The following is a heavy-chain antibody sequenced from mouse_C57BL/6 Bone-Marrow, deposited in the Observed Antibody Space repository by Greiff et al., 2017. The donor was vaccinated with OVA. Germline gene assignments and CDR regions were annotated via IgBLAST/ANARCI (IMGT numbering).Heavy chain of an antibody. CDR2: IYPRSGNT. CDR3: ARSGILYYYGSSWGFAY. D-gene: IGHD1-1*01. CDR1: GYTFTSYG. J-gene: IGHJ3*01. Sequence: VQLQQSGAELARPGASVKLSCKASGYTFTSYGISWVKQRTGQGLEWIGEIYPRSGNTYYNEKFKGKATLTADKSSSTAYMELRSLTSEDSAVYFCARSGILYYYGSSWGFAYWGQGTLVTVSA. V-gene: IGHV1-81*01.